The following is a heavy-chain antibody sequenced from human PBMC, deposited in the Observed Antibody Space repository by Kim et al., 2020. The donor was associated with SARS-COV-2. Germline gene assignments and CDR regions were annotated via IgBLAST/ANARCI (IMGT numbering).Heavy chain of an antibody. CDR2: IGGLGNT. D-gene: IGHD7-27*01. V-gene: IGHV3-13*01. Sequence: GGSLRLSCTASGFAFSSSDMHWVRQVTGEGLEWVSAIGGLGNTYYSGSVKGRFTISRENAKNCLYLQMNSLRVEDTAVYYCAREMDDTWGSSGWYLDLWGRGTLVTVSS. CDR3: AREMDDTWGSSGWYLDL. CDR1: GFAFSSSD. J-gene: IGHJ2*01.